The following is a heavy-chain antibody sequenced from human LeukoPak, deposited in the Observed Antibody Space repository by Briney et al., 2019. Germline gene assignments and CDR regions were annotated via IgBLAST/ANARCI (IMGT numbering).Heavy chain of an antibody. V-gene: IGHV3-48*03. D-gene: IGHD3-22*01. CDR2: ISNSGSIL. CDR3: TQGMNYDSSAYWHQH. CDR1: GFTFSSYE. Sequence: GGSLRLSCAASGFTFSSYEMNWVRQAPGKRPEWVSYISNSGSILYYADSVRGRFTISRDNAKNSLFLQMNSLRAEDTAVCYCTQGMNYDSSAYWHQHWGQGTLVTVSS. J-gene: IGHJ1*01.